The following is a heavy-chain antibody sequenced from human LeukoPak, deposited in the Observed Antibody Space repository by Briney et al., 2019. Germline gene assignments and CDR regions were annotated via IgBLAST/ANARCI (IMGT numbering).Heavy chain of an antibody. D-gene: IGHD2-15*01. CDR3: ARGGYCSGDSCYSRYFQH. CDR1: GGSISSYY. J-gene: IGHJ1*01. V-gene: IGHV4-59*01. CDR2: IYYSGGT. Sequence: SETLSLTCTVSGGSISSYYWSWIRQPPGKGLEWIGSIYYSGGTNYNPSLKSQVTISGDTSKNQFSLKLRSVTAADTAVYYCARGGYCSGDSCYSRYFQHWGQGTLVTVSS.